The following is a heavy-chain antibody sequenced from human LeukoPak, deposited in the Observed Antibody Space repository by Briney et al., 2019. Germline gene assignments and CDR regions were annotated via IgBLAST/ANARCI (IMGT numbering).Heavy chain of an antibody. V-gene: IGHV3-7*03. CDR3: VRAMDV. J-gene: IGHJ6*02. Sequence: PGGSLRLSCAASGFTFSTYLMTWVRQAPGKGLEWVANIKQDESEKYYVDSVKGRFTISRDNAKSSLFLQMNSLRVEDTAVYYCVRAMDVWGQGTTVTVSS. CDR2: IKQDESEK. CDR1: GFTFSTYL.